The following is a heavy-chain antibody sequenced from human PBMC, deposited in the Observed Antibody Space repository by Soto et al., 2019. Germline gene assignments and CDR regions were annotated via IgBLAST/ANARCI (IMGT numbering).Heavy chain of an antibody. Sequence: QVQLVQSGAEVKKPGSSVKVSCKASGGTFSSYTISWVRQAPGQGLEWMGRIIPILGIANYAQKFQGRVTITADQSTSTAYMELSSLRSEDTAVYYCARDRDEGYCSGGSCYETINWFDPWGQGTLVTVSS. V-gene: IGHV1-69*08. CDR2: IIPILGIA. CDR1: GGTFSSYT. J-gene: IGHJ5*02. CDR3: ARDRDEGYCSGGSCYETINWFDP. D-gene: IGHD2-15*01.